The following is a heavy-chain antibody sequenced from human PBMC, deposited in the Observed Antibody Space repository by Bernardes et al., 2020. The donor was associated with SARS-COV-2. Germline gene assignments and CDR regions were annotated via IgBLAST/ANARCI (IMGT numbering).Heavy chain of an antibody. V-gene: IGHV3-74*01. Sequence: GGSLRLSRVVSDSTFSAWWMHWVRQAPGKGLVWVSRVTSDGTTTTYADSVRGRFTISRDNAKNTVYLQMNSLRAEDTAVYYCARGGPGTGLDYWGQGTPVTVSA. J-gene: IGHJ4*02. D-gene: IGHD1-1*01. CDR1: DSTFSAWW. CDR3: ARGGPGTGLDY. CDR2: VTSDGTTT.